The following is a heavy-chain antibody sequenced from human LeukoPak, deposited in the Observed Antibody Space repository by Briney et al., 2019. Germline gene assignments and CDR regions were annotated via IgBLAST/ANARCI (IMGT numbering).Heavy chain of an antibody. D-gene: IGHD2-2*03. J-gene: IGHJ3*01. CDR2: INRSGRT. V-gene: IGHV3-23*01. Sequence: VGSLRLSCVASGFTFSTYDMQWVRQAPGKGLEWVSGINRSGRTYYTDSVKGRFTISRDNSKSTLYLEMSSLRAEDTAVYYCAQGGYFAFDFWGQGTMVTVSS. CDR3: AQGGYFAFDF. CDR1: GFTFSTYD.